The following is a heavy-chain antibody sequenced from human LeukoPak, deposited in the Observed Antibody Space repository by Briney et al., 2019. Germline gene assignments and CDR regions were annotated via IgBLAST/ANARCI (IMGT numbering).Heavy chain of an antibody. CDR3: ARGRSSGWYFLDY. CDR1: GFTFSSYE. J-gene: IGHJ4*02. CDR2: ISSSGSTI. D-gene: IGHD6-19*01. Sequence: GGSLRLSCAASGFTFSSYEMNWVRQAPGKGLEWVSYISSSGSTIYYADSVKGRFTISRDNAKNSLYLQMNGLRAEDTAVYYCARGRSSGWYFLDYWGQGTLVTVSS. V-gene: IGHV3-48*03.